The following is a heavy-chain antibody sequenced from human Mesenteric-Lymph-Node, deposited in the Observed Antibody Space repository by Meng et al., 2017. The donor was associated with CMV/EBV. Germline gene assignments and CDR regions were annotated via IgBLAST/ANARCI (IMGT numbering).Heavy chain of an antibody. CDR1: GFTFTTYG. V-gene: IGHV3-30*02. CDR3: ARDSGAFDI. CDR2: IAHDGGKK. J-gene: IGHJ3*02. Sequence: GESLKISCAASGFTFTTYGMHWVRQAPGKGLECVAFIAHDGGKKDYIDSVKGRFTISRDNSKNTLYLQMNSLRAEDTAVYYCARDSGAFDIWGQGTMVTVSS.